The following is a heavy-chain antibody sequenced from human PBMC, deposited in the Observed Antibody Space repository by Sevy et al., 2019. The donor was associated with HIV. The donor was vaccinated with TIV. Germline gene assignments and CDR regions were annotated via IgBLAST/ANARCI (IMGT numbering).Heavy chain of an antibody. J-gene: IGHJ4*02. CDR2: ISSSPTVI. V-gene: IGHV3-48*02. D-gene: IGHD5-12*01. CDR3: VRGPGYYFDH. CDR1: GFTFSSYS. Sequence: GGSLRLSCIASGFTFSSYSMNWVRQAPGKGLEWVSFISSSPTVIYYADSVRGRFTPSRDKSENSVYLQMTSLRDEDTAVYYCVRGPGYYFDHWGQGTLVTVSS.